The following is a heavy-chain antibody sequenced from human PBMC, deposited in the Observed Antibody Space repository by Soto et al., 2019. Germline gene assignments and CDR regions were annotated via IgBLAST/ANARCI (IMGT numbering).Heavy chain of an antibody. V-gene: IGHV1-3*01. CDR3: ARDPGTGAALRAYHFDY. CDR1: RYSFTTYA. J-gene: IGHJ4*01. D-gene: IGHD1-1*01. CDR2: INAGNGDT. Sequence: ASVKVSCKASRYSFTTYALHWVRQAPGQRLEWMGWINAGNGDTKYSEKFQGRVTITRDTSANTAYMELSSLRSEDTSVYYCARDPGTGAALRAYHFDYWGRGTIASVSS.